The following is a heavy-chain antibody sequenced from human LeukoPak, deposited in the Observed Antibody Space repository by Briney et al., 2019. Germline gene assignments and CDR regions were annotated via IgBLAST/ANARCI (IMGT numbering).Heavy chain of an antibody. CDR1: GYTFTSYY. V-gene: IGHV1-46*01. CDR3: ARVMYLGPAYYGSGIYRLGGPDY. J-gene: IGHJ4*02. Sequence: ASVKVSCKASGYTFTSYYMHWVRQAPGQGLEWMGIINPSGGSTSYAQKFQGRVTMTRDTSTSTAYMELSSLRSEDTAVYYCARVMYLGPAYYGSGIYRLGGPDYWGEGNLVTVSS. D-gene: IGHD3-10*01. CDR2: INPSGGST.